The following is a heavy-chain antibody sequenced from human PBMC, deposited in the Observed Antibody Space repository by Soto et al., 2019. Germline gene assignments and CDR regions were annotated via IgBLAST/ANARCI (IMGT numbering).Heavy chain of an antibody. CDR1: GFTFNSYA. Sequence: AGGSLRLSCAASGFTFNSYAMSWVRQAPGKGLDWVSIISGSGGSTFYADSVKGRFTLSRDNSKNTLYLQMNSLRAEDTALYYCAKALDYYGSSNGDYWGQGTLVTVSS. J-gene: IGHJ4*02. CDR2: ISGSGGST. CDR3: AKALDYYGSSNGDY. D-gene: IGHD3-10*01. V-gene: IGHV3-23*01.